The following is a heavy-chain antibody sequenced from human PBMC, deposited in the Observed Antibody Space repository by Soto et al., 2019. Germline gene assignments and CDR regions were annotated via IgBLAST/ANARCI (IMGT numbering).Heavy chain of an antibody. D-gene: IGHD3-10*01. J-gene: IGHJ4*02. V-gene: IGHV3-30*18. Sequence: SLRLSCASSEFTFSSYGMHWVRQAPGKGLEWVALILSIGSSEYYADSVKDRFTISRDNSKNTLYLQMNSLRAEDTAIYYCAKDYGSGTYLLDNWGQGTQVTVSS. CDR1: EFTFSSYG. CDR3: AKDYGSGTYLLDN. CDR2: ILSIGSSE.